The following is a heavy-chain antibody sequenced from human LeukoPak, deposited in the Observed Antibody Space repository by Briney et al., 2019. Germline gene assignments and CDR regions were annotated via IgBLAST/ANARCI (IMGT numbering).Heavy chain of an antibody. CDR3: ARGPRYSSASITGYYYMDV. Sequence: SVKGSCKASGVTFSNSAISWVRQAPGQGLEWMGGIIPILRSPNYAPKFQDRVTITTDESTSTVYMHLSSLRSDDTAVYYCARGPRYSSASITGYYYMDVWGIGTTVIVSS. CDR1: GVTFSNSA. CDR2: IIPILRSP. V-gene: IGHV1-69*05. D-gene: IGHD6-6*01. J-gene: IGHJ6*03.